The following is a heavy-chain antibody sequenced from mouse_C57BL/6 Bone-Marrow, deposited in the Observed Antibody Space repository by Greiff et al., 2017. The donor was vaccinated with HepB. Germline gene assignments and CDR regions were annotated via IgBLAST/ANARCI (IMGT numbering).Heavy chain of an antibody. Sequence: VQLQQSGAELVRPGASVKLSCTASGFNIKDDYMHWVKQRPEQGLEWIGWIDPENGDTEYASKFQGKATITADTSSNTAYLQLSSLTSEDTAVYYWTTAYYDYDDGYAMDYWGQGTAVTVSS. D-gene: IGHD2-4*01. CDR2: IDPENGDT. V-gene: IGHV14-4*01. J-gene: IGHJ4*01. CDR3: TTAYYDYDDGYAMDY. CDR1: GFNIKDDY.